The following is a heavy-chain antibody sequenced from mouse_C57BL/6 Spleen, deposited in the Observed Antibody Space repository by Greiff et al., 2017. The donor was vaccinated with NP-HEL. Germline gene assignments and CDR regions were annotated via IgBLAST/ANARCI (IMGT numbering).Heavy chain of an antibody. CDR2: INYDGSST. D-gene: IGHD1-1*01. J-gene: IGHJ1*03. CDR1: GFTFSDYY. V-gene: IGHV5-16*01. CDR3: ARAPVGYFDV. Sequence: EVQVVESEGGLVQPGSSMKLSCTASGFTFSDYYMAWVRQVPEKGLEWVANINYDGSSTYYLDSLKSRFIISRDNAKNILYLQMSSLKSEDTATYYCARAPVGYFDVWGTGTTVTVSS.